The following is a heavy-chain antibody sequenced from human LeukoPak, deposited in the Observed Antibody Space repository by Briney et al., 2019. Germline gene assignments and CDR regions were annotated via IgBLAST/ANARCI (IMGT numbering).Heavy chain of an antibody. CDR2: IYYSGST. D-gene: IGHD3-3*01. CDR3: ARGCPYYDFWSGYRKADYYYHYMDV. CDR1: GGSISSYY. Sequence: SETLSLTCTVSGGSISSYYWSWIRQPPGEGLEWIGYIYYSGSTNYNPSLKSRVTISVDTSKNQFSLKLSSVTAADTAVYYCARGCPYYDFWSGYRKADYYYHYMDVWGKGTTVTVSS. V-gene: IGHV4-59*01. J-gene: IGHJ6*03.